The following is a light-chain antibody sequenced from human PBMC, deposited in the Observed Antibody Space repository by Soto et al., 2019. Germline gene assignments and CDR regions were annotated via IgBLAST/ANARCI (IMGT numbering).Light chain of an antibody. CDR1: SGHSSYA. V-gene: IGLV4-69*01. CDR2: LNNDGSH. J-gene: IGLJ1*01. Sequence: QLVLTQSPSASASLGASVKLTCTLSSGHSSYAFAWHQQQPEKGPRYLMKLNNDGSHSKGDGIPDRFSGSSSGAERYLTISSLQSEDEADYYCQTWGTGPFVFGTGTKLTVL. CDR3: QTWGTGPFV.